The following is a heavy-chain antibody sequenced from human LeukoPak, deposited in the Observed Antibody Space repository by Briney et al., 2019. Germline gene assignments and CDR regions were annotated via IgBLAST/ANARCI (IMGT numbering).Heavy chain of an antibody. CDR1: GYTFTNYF. Sequence: GASVKVSCKASGYTFTNYFMHWVRQAPGQGLEWMGIINPRGGSTGYAQKFQGRFTMTTDMSTRTVYMELSSLESEDTAVYYCARRDCVGDCYSNWFDPWGQGTLVTVSS. CDR2: INPRGGST. D-gene: IGHD2-21*02. CDR3: ARRDCVGDCYSNWFDP. J-gene: IGHJ5*02. V-gene: IGHV1-46*01.